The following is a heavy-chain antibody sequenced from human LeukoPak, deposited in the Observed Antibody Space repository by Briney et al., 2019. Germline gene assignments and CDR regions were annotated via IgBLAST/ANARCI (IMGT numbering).Heavy chain of an antibody. CDR2: IYYSGST. D-gene: IGHD6-19*01. Sequence: SETLSLTCTVSGGSISSCGYYWSWIRQHPGKGLEWIGYIYYSGSTYYNPSLKSRVTISVDTSKNQFSLKLSSVTAADTAVYYCASHRQWLPRPHFDIWGQGTMVTVSS. J-gene: IGHJ3*02. CDR1: GGSISSCGYY. V-gene: IGHV4-31*03. CDR3: ASHRQWLPRPHFDI.